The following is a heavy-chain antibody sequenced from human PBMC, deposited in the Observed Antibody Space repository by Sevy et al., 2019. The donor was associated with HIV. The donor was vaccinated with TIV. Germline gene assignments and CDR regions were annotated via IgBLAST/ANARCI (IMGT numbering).Heavy chain of an antibody. V-gene: IGHV3-66*02. Sequence: GGSLRLSCAISGFTVNDKYIIWVRQAPGKGLEWVSVIFSSGSTYYADSAKGRFTISRDNSKNTVDLQMNSGGAEDTAFYYCVSLFLSYRSGWSYFDYWGQGTLVTVSS. CDR3: VSLFLSYRSGWSYFDY. J-gene: IGHJ4*02. CDR2: IFSSGST. D-gene: IGHD6-19*01. CDR1: GFTVNDKY.